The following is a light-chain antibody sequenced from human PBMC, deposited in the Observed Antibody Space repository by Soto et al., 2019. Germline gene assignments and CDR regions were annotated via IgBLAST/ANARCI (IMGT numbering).Light chain of an antibody. J-gene: IGKJ1*01. CDR2: ETS. CDR3: QQRSSWPRT. CDR1: QSVGSY. V-gene: IGKV3-11*01. Sequence: EIVLTQSPATLSLSPGERATLSCRASQSVGSYLTWYQQEPGQAPRLLIYETSKRATGIPARFSGSGSGTDFTLTISSLEPEDFAVYYCQQRSSWPRTFGQGTKVDIK.